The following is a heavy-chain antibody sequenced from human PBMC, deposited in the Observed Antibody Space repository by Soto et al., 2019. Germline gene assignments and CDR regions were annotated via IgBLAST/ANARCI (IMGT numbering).Heavy chain of an antibody. Sequence: SETLSLTCTVSGVTISSYYWSWIRQPPGKGLEWIAYIYYSGSTNCNLSLKSRLTITLNNSTNKFFLKLSTVTAADTAVYYCGRDCGYSYGFTFDYWGQGTLVTVSS. D-gene: IGHD5-18*01. CDR1: GVTISSYY. CDR2: IYYSGST. CDR3: GRDCGYSYGFTFDY. V-gene: IGHV4-59*01. J-gene: IGHJ4*02.